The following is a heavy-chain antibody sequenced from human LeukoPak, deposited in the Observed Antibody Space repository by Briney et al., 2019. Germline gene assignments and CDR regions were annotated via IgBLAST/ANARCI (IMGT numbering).Heavy chain of an antibody. CDR1: GGTFSSYA. V-gene: IGHV1-69*05. CDR2: IIPIFGTA. J-gene: IGHJ4*02. D-gene: IGHD1-26*01. Sequence: SVKVSCKASGGTFSSYAISWVRQAPGQGLEWMGGIIPIFGTANYAQQFQGRVTITTDESTSTAYIELSSLRSEDTAVYYCARGGGSYDLPNDYWGQGTLVTVSS. CDR3: ARGGGSYDLPNDY.